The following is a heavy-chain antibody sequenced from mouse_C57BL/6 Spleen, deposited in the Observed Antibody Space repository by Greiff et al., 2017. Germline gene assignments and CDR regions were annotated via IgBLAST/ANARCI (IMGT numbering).Heavy chain of an antibody. CDR1: GFTFSNYW. V-gene: IGHV6-3*01. D-gene: IGHD1-1*01. J-gene: IGHJ2*01. CDR2: IRLKSDNYAT. CDR3: TRGMTTVDFDY. Sequence: EVKVEESGGGLVQPGGSMKLSCVASGFTFSNYWMNWVRQSPEKGLEWVAQIRLKSDNYATHYAESVKGRFTISRDESKSSVYLQMTNLRAEDTGIYYCTRGMTTVDFDYWGQGTTLTVSS.